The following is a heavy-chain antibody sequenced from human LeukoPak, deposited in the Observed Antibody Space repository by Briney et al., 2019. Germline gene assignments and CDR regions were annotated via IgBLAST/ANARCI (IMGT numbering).Heavy chain of an antibody. J-gene: IGHJ6*02. CDR1: GYTFSSYG. D-gene: IGHD3-10*01. CDR2: ISYNGNT. V-gene: IGHV1-18*01. CDR3: ARDPLAWSGDLLPTLDYYNYGMDV. Sequence: ASVKVSCKASGYTFSSYGISWVRQAPGQGPEWMGWISYNGNTNYAQKLQGRVTMTTDTSTSTAYMELRSLRSDDTAVYYCARDPLAWSGDLLPTLDYYNYGMDVWGQGTTVTVSS.